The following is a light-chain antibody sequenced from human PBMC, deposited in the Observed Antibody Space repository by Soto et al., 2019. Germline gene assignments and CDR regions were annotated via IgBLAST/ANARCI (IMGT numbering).Light chain of an antibody. CDR2: AAS. V-gene: IGKV1-27*01. CDR3: QKYNSAPWP. CDR1: QAINNY. J-gene: IGKJ1*01. Sequence: IQMTQSPSSLSASVGDRVAITFRASQAINNYLAWYQQKPGKFPKLLIYAASTLHPGVPSRFSGSGSGTDFTLTISSLQPEDVATYYCQKYNSAPWPFGQGSKVDIK.